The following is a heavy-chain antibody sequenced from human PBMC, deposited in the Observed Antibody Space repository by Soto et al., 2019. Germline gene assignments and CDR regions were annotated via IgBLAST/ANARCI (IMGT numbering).Heavy chain of an antibody. D-gene: IGHD3-16*02. CDR1: GYTFTSYG. Sequence: QVQLVQSGAEVKKPGASVKVSCKASGYTFTSYGISWVRQAPGQGLEGMGWISAYNGNTNYAQKLQGRVTMTTDTSTSTAYMELRRLSSDDTAVYYCARDNEEYDYIWGSYRRNYGYFDCWGQGTLVTVSS. J-gene: IGHJ4*02. CDR3: ARDNEEYDYIWGSYRRNYGYFDC. V-gene: IGHV1-18*01. CDR2: ISAYNGNT.